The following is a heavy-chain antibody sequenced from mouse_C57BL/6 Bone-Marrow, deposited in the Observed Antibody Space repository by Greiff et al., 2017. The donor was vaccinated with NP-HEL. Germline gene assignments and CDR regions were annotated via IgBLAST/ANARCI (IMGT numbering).Heavy chain of an antibody. J-gene: IGHJ1*03. Sequence: EVMLVESGGGLVKPGGSLKLSCAASGFTFSSYAMSWVRQTPEKRLEWVATISDGGSYTYYPDNVKGRFTISRDNAKNNLYLQMSHLKSEDTAMYYCARGTGTFWYFDVWGTGTTVTVSS. CDR1: GFTFSSYA. CDR2: ISDGGSYT. V-gene: IGHV5-4*03. CDR3: ARGTGTFWYFDV. D-gene: IGHD4-1*01.